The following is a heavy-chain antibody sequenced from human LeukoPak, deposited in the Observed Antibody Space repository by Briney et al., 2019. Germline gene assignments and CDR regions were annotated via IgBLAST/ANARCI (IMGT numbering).Heavy chain of an antibody. J-gene: IGHJ4*02. D-gene: IGHD3-22*01. V-gene: IGHV4-39*07. CDR1: GGSINTPNYY. CDR2: IYHSGST. CDR3: ARVGYYDSSGYGN. Sequence: SETLSLTCTVSGGSINTPNYYWGWIRQTPGKGLEWIGEIYHSGSTNYNPSLKSRVTISVDKSKNQFSLKLSSVTAADTAVYYCARVGYYDSSGYGNWGQGTLVTVSS.